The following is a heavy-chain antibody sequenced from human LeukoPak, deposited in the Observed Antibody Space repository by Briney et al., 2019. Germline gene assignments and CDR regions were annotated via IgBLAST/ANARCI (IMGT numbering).Heavy chain of an antibody. CDR1: GFTFSSYE. Sequence: GGSLRLSCAASGFTFSSYEMNWVRQAPGKGLEWVSYISSSGSTIYYADSVKGRFTISRDNAKNSLYLQMNSLRAEDTAVYYCAREGYSSGWHTYFDYWGQGTLVTVSS. D-gene: IGHD6-19*01. V-gene: IGHV3-48*03. CDR3: AREGYSSGWHTYFDY. CDR2: ISSSGSTI. J-gene: IGHJ4*02.